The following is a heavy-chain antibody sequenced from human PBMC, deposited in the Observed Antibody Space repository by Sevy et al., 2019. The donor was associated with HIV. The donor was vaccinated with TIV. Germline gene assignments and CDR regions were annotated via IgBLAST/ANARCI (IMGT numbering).Heavy chain of an antibody. CDR2: ISYDGSNK. D-gene: IGHD3-3*01. CDR1: GFTFSSYA. J-gene: IGHJ4*01. V-gene: IGHV3-30-3*01. CDR3: ARAESGLEERDLDY. Sequence: GESLKISCAASGFTFSSYAMHWVRQAPGKGLEWVAVISYDGSNKYYADSVKGRFTISRDNSKNTLYLQMNSLRAEDTAVYYCARAESGLEERDLDYWGHGTLVTVSS.